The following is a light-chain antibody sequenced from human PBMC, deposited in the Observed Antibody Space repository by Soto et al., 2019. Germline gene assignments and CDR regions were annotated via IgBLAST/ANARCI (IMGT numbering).Light chain of an antibody. V-gene: IGLV1-40*01. CDR1: SSNIGAGYD. Sequence: QAVVTQPPSVSGALGQRVTISCTGSSSNIGAGYDVHWYQQLPGTAPKLLIYGNSNPPSGVPDRFSGSKSGTSASLAITGLQAEDEADYYCQSYDSSLSVLFGGGTKLTVL. CDR2: GNS. CDR3: QSYDSSLSVL. J-gene: IGLJ2*01.